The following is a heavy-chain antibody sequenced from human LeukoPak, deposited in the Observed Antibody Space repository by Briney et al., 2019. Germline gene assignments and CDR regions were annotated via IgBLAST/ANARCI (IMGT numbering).Heavy chain of an antibody. CDR1: GGSIKSDSYF. CDR2: VHHSGSP. J-gene: IGHJ4*02. Sequence: SETLSLTCTVSGGSIKSDSYFWGWIRQSPEKGLEWIGSVHHSGSPYYNASLRRRATVSVDTSKNQFSLKLSSVTAADTAVYYCASQLPRYYFDYWGQGTLVTVSS. V-gene: IGHV4-39*07. CDR3: ASQLPRYYFDY. D-gene: IGHD2-2*01.